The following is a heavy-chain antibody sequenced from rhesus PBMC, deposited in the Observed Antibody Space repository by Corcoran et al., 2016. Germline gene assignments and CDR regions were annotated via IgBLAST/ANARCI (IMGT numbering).Heavy chain of an antibody. CDR3: ATHSGWFNY. CDR1: GGSISSSNW. J-gene: IGHJ4*01. CDR2: ISGSSDST. D-gene: IGHD6-31*01. V-gene: IGHV4-65*01. Sequence: QVQLQESGPGLVKPSETLSLTCAVSGGSISSSNWWSWIRQPPGKGLERIGYISGSSDSTDYNPSLKSRGTISTDTSKTQFSLKLSSVTAADTAVYYCATHSGWFNYWGQGVLVTVSS.